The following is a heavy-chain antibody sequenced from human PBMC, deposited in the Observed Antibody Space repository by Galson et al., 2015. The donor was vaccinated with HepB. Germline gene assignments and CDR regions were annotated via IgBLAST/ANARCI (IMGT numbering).Heavy chain of an antibody. V-gene: IGHV4-61*09. J-gene: IGHJ4*02. CDR2: IYTSGRT. Sequence: TLSLTCTVSGGSISSGYYYWSWIRQPAGKGPEWIGHIYTSGRTNYNPSLKSRLTMSVDTSKNQFSLKLRSVTAADTAVYYCARFIEKSSGTYKYYFDYWGQGTLVTVSS. D-gene: IGHD1-26*01. CDR3: ARFIEKSSGTYKYYFDY. CDR1: GGSISSGYYY.